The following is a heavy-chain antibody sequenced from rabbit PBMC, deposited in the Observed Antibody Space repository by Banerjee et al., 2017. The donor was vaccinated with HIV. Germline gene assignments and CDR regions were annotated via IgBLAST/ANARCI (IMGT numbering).Heavy chain of an antibody. Sequence: QSLEESGGGLVQPEGSLTLTCTASGFSFSTNYYMCWVRQAPGKGLELIASIYTGSGSTWYASWVNGRFTISKTSSTTVTLQMTSLTAADTATYFCARNPVTSSSSNLWGQGTLVTVS. CDR1: GFSFSTNYY. D-gene: IGHD1-1*01. CDR2: IYTGSGST. V-gene: IGHV1S40*01. J-gene: IGHJ3*01. CDR3: ARNPVTSSSSNL.